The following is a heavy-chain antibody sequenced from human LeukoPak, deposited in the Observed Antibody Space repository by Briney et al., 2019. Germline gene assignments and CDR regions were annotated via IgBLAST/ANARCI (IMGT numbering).Heavy chain of an antibody. Sequence: SVKVSCKASGGTFRNYGFNWVRQAPGQGLEWMGGILPIFGTANYAQKFQGRVTINADESTRTASLDLSSLTSEDTAVYYCARDPNSYSSTSGYFDFWGKGTLVTVSS. J-gene: IGHJ4*02. CDR2: ILPIFGTA. D-gene: IGHD6-6*01. CDR1: GGTFRNYG. CDR3: ARDPNSYSSTSGYFDF. V-gene: IGHV1-69*13.